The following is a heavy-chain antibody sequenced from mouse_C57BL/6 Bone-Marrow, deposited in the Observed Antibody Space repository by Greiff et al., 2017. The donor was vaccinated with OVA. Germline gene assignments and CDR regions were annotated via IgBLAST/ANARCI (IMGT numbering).Heavy chain of an antibody. V-gene: IGHV1-7*01. J-gene: IGHJ3*01. CDR1: GYTFTSYW. CDR2: INPSSGYT. CDR3: ARTSLGRVAWFAY. D-gene: IGHD4-1*01. Sequence: QVQLQQSGAELAKPGASVKLSCKASGYTFTSYWMHWVKQRPGQGLEWIGYINPSSGYTKYNQKFKDKATLTADESSSTAYMQLSSLTYEDSAVYYCARTSLGRVAWFAYWGQGTLVTVSA.